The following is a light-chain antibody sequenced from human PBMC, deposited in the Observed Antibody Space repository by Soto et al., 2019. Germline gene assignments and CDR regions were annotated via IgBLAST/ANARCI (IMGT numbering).Light chain of an antibody. J-gene: IGKJ1*01. CDR1: QSISSW. V-gene: IGKV1-5*03. CDR3: QQYNSYWT. CDR2: KAS. Sequence: DIQMTQSPSTLSASVGDRVAITVRAGQSISSWLACYQQNPGKAPKLLIYKASSLAGGVPSRFSGSGSGTEFPLTISSLQPDDFATYYCQQYNSYWTFGQGTKVDIK.